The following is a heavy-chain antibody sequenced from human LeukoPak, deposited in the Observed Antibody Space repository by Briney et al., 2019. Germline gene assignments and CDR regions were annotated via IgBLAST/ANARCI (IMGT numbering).Heavy chain of an antibody. V-gene: IGHV1-2*04. D-gene: IGHD6-13*01. CDR2: INPNSGGT. J-gene: IGHJ4*02. CDR3: AAGSSSWSEDLDY. Sequence: ASVKVSCKASGYTFTGYYMHWVRQAPGQGLEWMGWINPNSGGTNYAQKFQGWVTMTRDTSISTAYMELSRLRSDDTAVYYCAAGSSSWSEDLDYWGQGTLVTVSS. CDR1: GYTFTGYY.